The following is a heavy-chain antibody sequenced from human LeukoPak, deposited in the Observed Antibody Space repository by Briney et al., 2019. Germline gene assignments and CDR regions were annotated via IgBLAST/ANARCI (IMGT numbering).Heavy chain of an antibody. V-gene: IGHV4-4*02. J-gene: IGHJ3*02. Sequence: SETLSLTCAVSGGSISSSNWWSWVRQPPGKGLEWIGEIYHSGSTNYNPSLKSRVTISVDKSKNQFSLKLSSVTAADTAVYYCARNGPTAAGAFDIWGQGTMVTVSS. CDR2: IYHSGST. CDR3: ARNGPTAAGAFDI. D-gene: IGHD6-13*01. CDR1: GGSISSSNW.